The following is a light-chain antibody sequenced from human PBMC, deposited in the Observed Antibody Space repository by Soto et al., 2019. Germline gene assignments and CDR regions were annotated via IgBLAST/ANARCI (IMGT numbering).Light chain of an antibody. CDR2: GAS. J-gene: IGKJ2*01. V-gene: IGKV3-15*01. Sequence: EIVMTQSPATLSVSPGERATLSCRASQSVSSYLAWYLQKPDQAPRLLIYGASIRATDIPARFSGSGSATEFTLTISSLQSEDFAVYYCQQYSDWPYTFGQGTKLEIK. CDR3: QQYSDWPYT. CDR1: QSVSSY.